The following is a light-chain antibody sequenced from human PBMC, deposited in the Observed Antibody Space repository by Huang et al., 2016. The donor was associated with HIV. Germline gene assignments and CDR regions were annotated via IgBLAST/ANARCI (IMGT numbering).Light chain of an antibody. V-gene: IGKV1-39*01. J-gene: IGKJ2*01. Sequence: DIQMTQYPSSLFASVGDRVTITCRASQSISRSLNWYQQKPGKDPKLLIYAASSLQSGVPSRFSGSGSGTDFTLTISSLQPEDFATYYCQQSYSTPTFGQGTKLEIK. CDR2: AAS. CDR3: QQSYSTPT. CDR1: QSISRS.